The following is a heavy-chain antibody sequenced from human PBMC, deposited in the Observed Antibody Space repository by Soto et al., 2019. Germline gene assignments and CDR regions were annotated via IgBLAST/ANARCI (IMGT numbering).Heavy chain of an antibody. J-gene: IGHJ4*02. Sequence: QVQLVESGGGVVQPGRSLRLSCAASGFTFSSYGMHWVRQAPGKGLEWVAVISYDGSNKYYADSVKGRFTISRDNSKNTLYLQMNILRDEDTAVYYCAKDLDIVVVVAATEIDYGGQGTLVTGSS. CDR2: ISYDGSNK. D-gene: IGHD2-15*01. CDR3: AKDLDIVVVVAATEIDY. V-gene: IGHV3-30*18. CDR1: GFTFSSYG.